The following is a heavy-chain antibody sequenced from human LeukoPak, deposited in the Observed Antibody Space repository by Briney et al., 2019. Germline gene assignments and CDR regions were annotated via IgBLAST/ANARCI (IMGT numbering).Heavy chain of an antibody. CDR2: INHSGST. CDR3: ARAMTTIPYYYMDV. CDR1: GGSFSDYY. V-gene: IGHV4-34*01. Sequence: PSETLSLTCAVYGGSFSDYYWSWIRQPPGKGLEWIGEINHSGSTNYNPSLKSRVTISVDTSKNQFSLKLSSVTAADTAVYYCARAMTTIPYYYMDVWGKGTTVTVSS. D-gene: IGHD4-17*01. J-gene: IGHJ6*03.